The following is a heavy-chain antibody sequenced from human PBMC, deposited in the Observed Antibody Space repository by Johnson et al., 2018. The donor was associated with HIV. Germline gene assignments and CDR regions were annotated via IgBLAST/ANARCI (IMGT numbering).Heavy chain of an antibody. CDR1: GFTFIDYG. CDR3: AKDIYSVSKIRGLIAPALENHGMDV. D-gene: IGHD3-10*01. J-gene: IGHJ3*01. V-gene: IGHV3-30*02. Sequence: QVQLVESGGGVVQPGGSLTLSCAATGFTFIDYGMHWVRQAPGKGLDWLPFIPYNGRNTFYADSVKGRFNISRDNSNNTLFLHLSDLRPEDTDVYYRAKDIYSVSKIRGLIAPALENHGMDVWGQGTMVTVS. CDR2: IPYNGRNT.